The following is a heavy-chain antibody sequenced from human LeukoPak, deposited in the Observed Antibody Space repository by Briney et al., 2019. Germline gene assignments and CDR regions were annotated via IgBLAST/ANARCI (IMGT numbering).Heavy chain of an antibody. CDR3: ARRSPGETLDY. V-gene: IGHV5-51*01. J-gene: IGHJ4*02. D-gene: IGHD2-21*01. Sequence: GESLKISCKGSGYIFTNYWIGWVRQMPGKGLGWMGIIHPVDSDTRYSPSFQGQVTISADKSINTAYLQWSSLKASDTAMYYCARRSPGETLDYWGQGTLVTVSS. CDR1: GYIFTNYW. CDR2: IHPVDSDT.